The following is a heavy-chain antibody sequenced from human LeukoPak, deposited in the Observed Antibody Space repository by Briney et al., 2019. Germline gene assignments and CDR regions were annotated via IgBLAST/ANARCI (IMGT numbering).Heavy chain of an antibody. Sequence: GGSLRLSCAASGFTFSNYAMHWARQAPGKGLEWVAFISHDRSNNCHADSVKGRFTISRDNSKNTLYLQMNSLRAEDTAVYYCARDGPVGLVLDYWGQGTLVTVSS. CDR3: ARDGPVGLVLDY. CDR1: GFTFSNYA. J-gene: IGHJ4*02. CDR2: ISHDRSNN. V-gene: IGHV3-30-3*01. D-gene: IGHD6-13*01.